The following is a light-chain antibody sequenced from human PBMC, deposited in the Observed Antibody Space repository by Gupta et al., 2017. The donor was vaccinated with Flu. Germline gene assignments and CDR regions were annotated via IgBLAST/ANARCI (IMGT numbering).Light chain of an antibody. Sequence: TISCSGSSANIGRNVVSWYQHVPGRAPKLLIYNDSQRPSGVPDRFSGSKSGTSASLAISGLQSEDEADYYCAAWDDSLNGLWVFGGGTQLTVL. CDR3: AAWDDSLNGLWV. J-gene: IGLJ3*02. CDR2: NDS. CDR1: SANIGRNV. V-gene: IGLV1-44*01.